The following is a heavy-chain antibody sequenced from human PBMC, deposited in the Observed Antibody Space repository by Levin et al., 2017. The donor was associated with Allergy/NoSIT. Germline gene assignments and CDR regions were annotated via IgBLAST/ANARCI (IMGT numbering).Heavy chain of an antibody. CDR2: ITDSSGTI. V-gene: IGHV3-23*01. D-gene: IGHD2-8*01. CDR3: AISNALRAFDF. J-gene: IGHJ3*01. Sequence: PPGGSLRLSCATSGFTFSSYTMNWVRQAPGKGLEWVSIITDSSGTIYYADSVRGRFTISRDNSKSALYLQMNSLRVEDTAIYYCAISNALRAFDFWGQGTVVTVSS. CDR1: GFTFSSYT.